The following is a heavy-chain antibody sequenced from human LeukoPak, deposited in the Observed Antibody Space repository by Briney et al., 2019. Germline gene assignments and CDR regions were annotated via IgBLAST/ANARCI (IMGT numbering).Heavy chain of an antibody. CDR1: GGTFSSYA. Sequence: ASVKVSCKASGGTFSSYAISWVRQAPGQGLEWMGRIIPILGIANYAQKFQGRVTITADKSTSTAYMELSSLRSEDTAVYYCARDMRVRGTSSGYGNWGQGTLVTVSS. J-gene: IGHJ4*02. D-gene: IGHD5-12*01. V-gene: IGHV1-69*04. CDR3: ARDMRVRGTSSGYGN. CDR2: IIPILGIA.